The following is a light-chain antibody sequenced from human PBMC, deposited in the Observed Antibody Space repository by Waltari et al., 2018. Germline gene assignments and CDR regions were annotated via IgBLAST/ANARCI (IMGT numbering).Light chain of an antibody. CDR2: WAS. Sequence: DIVMTQSPASLAVSLGERATIHCKSRQSVLYSSNNKNYLAWYQQKPGQPPTLLIYWASTRESGVPDRFSGSGSGTDFTLTISSLQAEDVAVYYCQQYYSTPLTFGGGTKVEIK. J-gene: IGKJ4*01. V-gene: IGKV4-1*01. CDR1: QSVLYSSNNKNY. CDR3: QQYYSTPLT.